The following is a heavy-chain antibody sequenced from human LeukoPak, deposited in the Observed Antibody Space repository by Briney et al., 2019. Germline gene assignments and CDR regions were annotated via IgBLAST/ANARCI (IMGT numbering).Heavy chain of an antibody. D-gene: IGHD7-27*01. Sequence: GGSLRLSCAASGFTFSXYWMSWVRQAPGKXXXWXAXIXQXGXXXXXXXXXXXXXXXXXXNPKKSLYLQMNSLRDEDTAVYYCARAYWGSVDYWGQGTLVTVSS. CDR3: ARAYWGSVDY. J-gene: IGHJ4*02. CDR1: GFTFSXYW. CDR2: IXQXGXXX. V-gene: IGHV3-7*03.